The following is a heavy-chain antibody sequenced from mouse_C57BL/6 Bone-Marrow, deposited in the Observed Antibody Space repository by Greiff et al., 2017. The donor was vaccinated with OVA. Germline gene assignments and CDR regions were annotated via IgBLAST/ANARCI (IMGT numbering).Heavy chain of an antibody. D-gene: IGHD2-5*01. CDR3: VRSYYSNYVAMDY. V-gene: IGHV10-1*01. Sequence: EVMLVESGGGLVQPKGSLKLSCAASGFSFNTYAMNWVRQAPGKGLEWVARIRSKSNNYATYYADSVKDSFTISRDDSESMRYLQMNNLKTEDTAMYDCVRSYYSNYVAMDYWGQGTSVTVSS. J-gene: IGHJ4*01. CDR1: GFSFNTYA. CDR2: IRSKSNNYAT.